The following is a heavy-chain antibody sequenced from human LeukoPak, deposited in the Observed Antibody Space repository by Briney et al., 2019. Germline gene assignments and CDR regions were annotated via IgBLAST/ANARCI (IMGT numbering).Heavy chain of an antibody. Sequence: GGSQRLSCAASGFTFSSYAMSWVRQAPGKGLEWVSAISGSGGSTYYADSVKGRFTISRDNSKNTLYLQMNSLRAEDTAVYYCAKDQNYDFWGYNWFDPWGQGTLVTVSS. CDR1: GFTFSSYA. CDR2: ISGSGGST. V-gene: IGHV3-23*01. J-gene: IGHJ5*02. D-gene: IGHD3-3*01. CDR3: AKDQNYDFWGYNWFDP.